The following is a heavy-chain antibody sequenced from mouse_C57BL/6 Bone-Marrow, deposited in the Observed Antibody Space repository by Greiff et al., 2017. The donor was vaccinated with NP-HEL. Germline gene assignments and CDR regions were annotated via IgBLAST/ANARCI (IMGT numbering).Heavy chain of an antibody. CDR1: GYTFTDYY. J-gene: IGHJ2*01. V-gene: IGHV1-19*01. CDR2: INPYNGGT. D-gene: IGHD1-1*01. Sequence: VQLKESGPVLVKPGASVKMSCKASGYTFTDYYMNWVKQSHGKSLEWIGVINPYNGGTSYNQKFKGKATLTVDKSSSTAYMELNSLTSEDSAVYYCARSSYYHYFDYWGQGTTLTVSS. CDR3: ARSSYYHYFDY.